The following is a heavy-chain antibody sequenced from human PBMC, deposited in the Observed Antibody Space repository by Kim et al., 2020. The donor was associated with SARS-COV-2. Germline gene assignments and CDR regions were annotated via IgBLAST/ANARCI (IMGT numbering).Heavy chain of an antibody. D-gene: IGHD3-10*01. CDR3: AREYGSGSYLFY. Sequence: ASVKVSCKASGYTFTSYAMHWVRQAPGQRLEWMGWINADNGHTAYSQRFQGRVTITRDTSANTAYMELSSLRSEDTAVYYCAREYGSGSYLFYWGQGTLVTVSS. V-gene: IGHV1-3*01. J-gene: IGHJ4*02. CDR2: INADNGHT. CDR1: GYTFTSYA.